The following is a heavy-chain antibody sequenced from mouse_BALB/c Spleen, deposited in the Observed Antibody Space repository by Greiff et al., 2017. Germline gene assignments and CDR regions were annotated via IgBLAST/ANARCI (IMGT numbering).Heavy chain of an antibody. CDR2: INPSNGGT. CDR3: TRYGNYAYAMDY. J-gene: IGHJ4*01. D-gene: IGHD2-1*01. Sequence: QVQLKQPGAELVKPGASVKLSCKASGYTFTSYYMYWVKQRPGQGLEWIGGINPSNGGTNFNEKFKSKATLTVDKSSSTAYMQLSSLTSEDSAVYYCTRYGNYAYAMDYWGQGTSVTVAS. CDR1: GYTFTSYY. V-gene: IGHV1S81*02.